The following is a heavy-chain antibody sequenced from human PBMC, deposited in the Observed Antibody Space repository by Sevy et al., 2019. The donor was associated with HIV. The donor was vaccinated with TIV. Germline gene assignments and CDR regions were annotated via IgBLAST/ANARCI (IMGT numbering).Heavy chain of an antibody. CDR1: GFAFSSYA. CDR2: ISNSGDSP. J-gene: IGHJ4*02. CDR3: AKRRTDGYNPFDY. D-gene: IGHD5-12*01. Sequence: GWSLRLSCAASGFAFSSYAMSWVRQAPGKGLEWVSVISNSGDSPIYVDSVQGRLTISRDNSKNTPYLQMNSLRAEGTAVYYCAKRRTDGYNPFDYWGQGTLVTVSS. V-gene: IGHV3-23*01.